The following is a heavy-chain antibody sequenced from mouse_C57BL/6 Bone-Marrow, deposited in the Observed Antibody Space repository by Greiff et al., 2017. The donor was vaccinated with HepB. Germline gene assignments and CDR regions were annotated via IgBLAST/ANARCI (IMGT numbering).Heavy chain of an antibody. Sequence: VKLQESGPELVKPGASVKISCKASGYAFSSSWMNWVKQRPGKGLEWIGRIYPGDGDTNYNGKFKGKATLTADKSSSTAYMQLSSLTSEDSAVYFCAILLRYFDVWGTGTTVTVSS. CDR2: IYPGDGDT. D-gene: IGHD1-1*01. J-gene: IGHJ1*03. CDR3: AILLRYFDV. V-gene: IGHV1-82*01. CDR1: GYAFSSSW.